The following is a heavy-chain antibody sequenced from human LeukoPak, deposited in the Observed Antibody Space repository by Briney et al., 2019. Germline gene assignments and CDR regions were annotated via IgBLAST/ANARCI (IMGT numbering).Heavy chain of an antibody. J-gene: IGHJ4*02. D-gene: IGHD4-17*01. CDR3: ARQADYGYSLDY. V-gene: IGHV5-10-1*01. CDR2: IDPTDSYA. Sequence: GESWKISCKGSGYSFTSYWISWVRQLPGKGLEWMGRIDPTDSYANYSPSFQVHVTISADKSISTASLQWSSLKASDTAMYYCARQADYGYSLDYWGQRPVLPVSS. CDR1: GYSFTSYW.